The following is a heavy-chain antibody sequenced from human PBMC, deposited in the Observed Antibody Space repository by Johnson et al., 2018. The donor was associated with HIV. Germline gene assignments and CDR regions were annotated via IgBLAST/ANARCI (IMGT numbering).Heavy chain of an antibody. D-gene: IGHD6-19*01. V-gene: IGHV3-30*04. CDR2: ISYDGSEK. CDR3: ARDKGTNFSCWYRESDAFDI. CDR1: GFTFSSYA. J-gene: IGHJ3*02. Sequence: QVQLVESGGGVVQPGRSLRLSCAASGFTFSSYAMHWVRQAPGKGLEWVAVISYDGSEKYFADSVKGRFTISRDNSKNTLYLQMNSLRAEDTAVYYCARDKGTNFSCWYRESDAFDIWGQGTMVTVSS.